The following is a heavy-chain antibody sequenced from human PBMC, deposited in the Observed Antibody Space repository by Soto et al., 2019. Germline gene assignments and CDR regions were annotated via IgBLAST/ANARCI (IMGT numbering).Heavy chain of an antibody. CDR2: GLRHEFV. CDR1: GGSISDLY. Sequence: SETLSLTCTVSGGSISDLYLSWTRQPPGKGLEWIGYGLRHEFVGTNPSLTNRVTISVDMSKGQFSLRLNSVTAADTAVYYCVAGPDHAKSAYWGQGTLVTVSS. CDR3: VAGPDHAKSAY. J-gene: IGHJ4*01. V-gene: IGHV4-59*11.